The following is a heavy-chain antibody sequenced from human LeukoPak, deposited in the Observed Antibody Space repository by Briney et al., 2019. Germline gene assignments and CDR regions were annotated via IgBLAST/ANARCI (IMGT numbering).Heavy chain of an antibody. CDR1: GFTFSSYS. J-gene: IGHJ4*02. D-gene: IGHD3-22*01. V-gene: IGHV3-23*01. Sequence: GGSLRLSCAASGFTFSSYSMSWVRQAPGKGLEWVSAFSGSGGNTYYADSVKGRFTISRDNSKNTLYLQMNSLRAEDTAVYYCAKSSGYSKYYFDYWGQGTLVTVSS. CDR3: AKSSGYSKYYFDY. CDR2: FSGSGGNT.